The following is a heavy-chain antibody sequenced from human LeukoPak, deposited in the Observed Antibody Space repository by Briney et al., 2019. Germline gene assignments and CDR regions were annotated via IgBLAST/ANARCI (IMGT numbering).Heavy chain of an antibody. Sequence: GRSLRLSCAASGFTFSSYGMHWVRQAPGKGLEWVAVISYDGSNEYYANSVKGRFTISRDNPKNTLYLQMNSLRTEDTAIYYCAKEDVVVITIRYFQHWGQGTLVTVSS. D-gene: IGHD3-22*01. V-gene: IGHV3-30*18. J-gene: IGHJ1*01. CDR3: AKEDVVVITIRYFQH. CDR2: ISYDGSNE. CDR1: GFTFSSYG.